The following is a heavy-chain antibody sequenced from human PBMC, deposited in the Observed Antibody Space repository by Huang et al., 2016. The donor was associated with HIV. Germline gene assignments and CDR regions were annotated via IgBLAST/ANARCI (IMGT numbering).Heavy chain of an antibody. Sequence: QVQLVQSGAEVKKPGASVKVSCKASGYTFTSYDINWVRQATGQGLEWMGWMNPNSGNTGDAKKFQGRVTITRNTSISTAYMELSSLRSEDTAVYYCARAGSSWSPYYYYYMDVWGKGTTVTVSS. CDR2: MNPNSGNT. J-gene: IGHJ6*03. D-gene: IGHD6-13*01. CDR3: ARAGSSWSPYYYYYMDV. CDR1: GYTFTSYD. V-gene: IGHV1-8*03.